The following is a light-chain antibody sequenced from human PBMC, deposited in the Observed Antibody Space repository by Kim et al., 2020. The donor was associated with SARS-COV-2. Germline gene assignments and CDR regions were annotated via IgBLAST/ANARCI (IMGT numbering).Light chain of an antibody. J-gene: IGKJ5*01. Sequence: EIVLTQSPGTLSLSPGDRATLSCRASQRITTNYLAWYQQIPGQAPRLLLYSVSNRASGIPDRFSGSGSGTDFTLTISRLEPEDFAVYYCQHYGSSPRAFGQGTRLEIK. V-gene: IGKV3-20*01. CDR3: QHYGSSPRA. CDR2: SVS. CDR1: QRITTNY.